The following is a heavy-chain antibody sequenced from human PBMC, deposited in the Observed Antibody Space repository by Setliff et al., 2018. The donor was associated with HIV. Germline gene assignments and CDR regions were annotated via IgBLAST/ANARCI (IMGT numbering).Heavy chain of an antibody. D-gene: IGHD6-19*01. CDR2: LYQSGSI. CDR1: GCPLHSGFS. CDR3: ARPRRVRMRAWYWFDI. Sequence: SLTFAPSGCPLHSGFSRAWNREPQGQRPQWSGSLYQSGSIYYNPSLQSRVTISVDSSKNQFSLNLFSVTAADTAVYYCARPRRVRMRAWYWFDIWGQGTLVTVSS. V-gene: IGHV4-38-2*01. J-gene: IGHJ5*02.